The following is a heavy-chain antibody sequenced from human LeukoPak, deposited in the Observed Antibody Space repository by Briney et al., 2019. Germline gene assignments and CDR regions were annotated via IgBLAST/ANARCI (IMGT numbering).Heavy chain of an antibody. CDR2: IFYSGST. CDR3: ARAYGGNSVYFDY. Sequence: PSETLSLTCTVSGGSMSTYYWSWIRQPPGKGLEWIGYIFYSGSTNYSPSLKSRVTISVDTSKNQFSLKLSSVTAADTAVYYCARAYGGNSVYFDYWGQGTLVTVSS. J-gene: IGHJ4*02. V-gene: IGHV4-59*08. D-gene: IGHD4-23*01. CDR1: GGSMSTYY.